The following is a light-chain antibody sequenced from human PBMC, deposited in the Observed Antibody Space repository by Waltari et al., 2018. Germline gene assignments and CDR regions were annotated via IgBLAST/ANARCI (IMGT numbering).Light chain of an antibody. CDR3: QTGGHGTWV. Sequence: QLVLTQSPSASASLGASVKLTCTLSSGHSSNIIAWLQQKPEKGPRYLMKVNSDGSHSKGDEIPDRFSGSSSGAERYLTSATVQSEDEADYYCQTGGHGTWVFGGGTKLTVL. J-gene: IGLJ3*02. CDR2: VNSDGSH. V-gene: IGLV4-69*01. CDR1: SGHSSNI.